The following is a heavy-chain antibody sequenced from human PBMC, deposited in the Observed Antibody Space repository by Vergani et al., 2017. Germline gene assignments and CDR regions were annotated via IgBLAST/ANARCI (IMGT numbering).Heavy chain of an antibody. D-gene: IGHD3-10*01. CDR3: ARHKEQLVPGNYYYYYYMDV. J-gene: IGHJ6*03. Sequence: QLQLQESDPGLVKPSETLSLTCTVSGGSIRSTFYYWGWIRPPPGKGLDWIGTIYYSGSTYYNPSLKSRVTISVDTSKNQFSLKLNSVTAADTAVYYCARHKEQLVPGNYYYYYYMDVWGKGTTVTVSS. V-gene: IGHV4-39*01. CDR1: GGSIRSTFYY. CDR2: IYYSGST.